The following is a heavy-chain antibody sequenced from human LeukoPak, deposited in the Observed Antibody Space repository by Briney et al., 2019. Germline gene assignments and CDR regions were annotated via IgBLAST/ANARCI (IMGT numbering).Heavy chain of an antibody. CDR1: GFSFSDYY. CDR2: ISGSGSDL. D-gene: IGHD3-22*01. CDR3: ARSIGYYYTMDV. Sequence: GGSLRLSCVACGFSFSDYYMSWLRQAPGRGLEWISYISGSGSDLYYADSVKGRFTISRDNANNSLYLQMNSLRAEDTAVCYCARSIGYYYTMDVWGQGTTVTVSS. V-gene: IGHV3-11*01. J-gene: IGHJ6*02.